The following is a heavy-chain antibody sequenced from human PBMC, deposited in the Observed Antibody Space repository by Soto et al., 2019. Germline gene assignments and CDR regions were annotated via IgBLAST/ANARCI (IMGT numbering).Heavy chain of an antibody. CDR3: ARGYRYFDL. V-gene: IGHV4-34*01. J-gene: IGHJ2*01. D-gene: IGHD2-2*02. CDR1: GGSFSGYY. CDR2: INHSGGT. Sequence: SETLSLTCAVYGGSFSGYYWNWIRQPPGKGLEWIGEINHSGGTKYNPSLKSRVTISVDTSKNQFSLKLSSVTAADTAVYYCARGYRYFDLWGRGTLVTVSS.